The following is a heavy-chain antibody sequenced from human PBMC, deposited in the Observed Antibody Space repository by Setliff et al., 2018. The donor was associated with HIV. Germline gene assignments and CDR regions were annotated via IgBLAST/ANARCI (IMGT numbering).Heavy chain of an antibody. Sequence: PGGSLRLSCAASGFTVSSNYMSWVRQAPGKGLEWVSVIYIGGSTFYTDSLRGRFTVSRDNAKKSVYLQMNSLRAEDTAVYFCARDPDSSGWFVDPYFDFWGQGTLVTVSS. D-gene: IGHD6-19*01. J-gene: IGHJ4*02. CDR1: GFTVSSNY. V-gene: IGHV3-53*01. CDR3: ARDPDSSGWFVDPYFDF. CDR2: IYIGGST.